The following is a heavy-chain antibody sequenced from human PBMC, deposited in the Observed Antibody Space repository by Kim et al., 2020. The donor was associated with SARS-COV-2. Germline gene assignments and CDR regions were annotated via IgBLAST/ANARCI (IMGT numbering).Heavy chain of an antibody. Sequence: RCDADSVEGRFTITRDNAKNSLYLQMNSLRAEDTAVYYCARVNYYYGMDVWGQGTTVTVSS. CDR3: ARVNYYYGMDV. CDR2: R. V-gene: IGHV3-21*01. J-gene: IGHJ6*02.